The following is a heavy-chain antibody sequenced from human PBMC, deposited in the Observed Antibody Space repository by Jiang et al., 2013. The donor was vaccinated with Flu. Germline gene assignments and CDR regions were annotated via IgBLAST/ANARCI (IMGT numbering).Heavy chain of an antibody. CDR1: GGTFSSYA. D-gene: IGHD6-19*01. Sequence: SGAEVKKPGSSVKVSCKASGGTFSSYAISWVRQAPGQGLEWMGGIIPIFGTANYAQKFQGRVTITADESTSTAYMELSSLRSEDTAVYYCAKSSGWYRGEKYYFDYVGPGNPGHRLL. CDR2: IIPIFGTA. V-gene: IGHV1-69*01. CDR3: AKSSGWYRGEKYYFDY. J-gene: IGHJ4*02.